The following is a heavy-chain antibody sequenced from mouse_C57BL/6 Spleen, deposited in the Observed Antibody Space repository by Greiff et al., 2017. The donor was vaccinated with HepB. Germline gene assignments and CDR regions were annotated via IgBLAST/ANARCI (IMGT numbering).Heavy chain of an antibody. CDR2: INPSSGYT. J-gene: IGHJ2*01. D-gene: IGHD2-4*01. CDR1: GYTFSSYT. V-gene: IGHV1-4*01. CDR3: ARGDYDAFDC. Sequence: QVQLQQSGAELARPGASVKMSCKASGYTFSSYTMHWVKQRPGQGLEWIGYINPSSGYTKYNQKFKDKATLTADKSSSTAYMQLSSLTSEDSAVYYCARGDYDAFDCWGKGTTLAVSS.